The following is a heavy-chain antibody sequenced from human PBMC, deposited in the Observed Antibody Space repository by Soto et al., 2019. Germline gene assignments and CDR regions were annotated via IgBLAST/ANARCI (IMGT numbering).Heavy chain of an antibody. Sequence: QVQLVQSGAEVKKPGASVKVSCKASGYTFTSYYMHWVRQAPGQGLEWMGIINPSGGSTSYAPKFPGRVTMTRDTSTSTVYMGLRIRSSEATAGYYCARGIALADGSGNTYYYCYGIDVWGQGTTVTVSS. CDR1: GYTFTSYY. CDR3: ARGIALADGSGNTYYYCYGIDV. J-gene: IGHJ6*02. CDR2: INPSGGST. D-gene: IGHD3-10*01. V-gene: IGHV1-46*03.